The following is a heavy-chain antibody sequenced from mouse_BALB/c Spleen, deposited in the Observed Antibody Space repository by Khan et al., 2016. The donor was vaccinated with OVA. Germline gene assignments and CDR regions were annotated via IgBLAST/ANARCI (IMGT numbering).Heavy chain of an antibody. V-gene: IGHV1-9*01. CDR1: GYTFSSYW. CDR2: ILPGSGST. D-gene: IGHD2-5*01. J-gene: IGHJ4*01. Sequence: QVQLQQSGAELMKPGASVKISCKATGYTFSSYWIEWVKQRPGHGLEWIGEILPGSGSTNYNEKFKGKATFTADTSSNTAYMQLSSLTSEDSAVYCGTRYFYDSNYGAMDYWGQGTSVTVSS. CDR3: TRYFYDSNYGAMDY.